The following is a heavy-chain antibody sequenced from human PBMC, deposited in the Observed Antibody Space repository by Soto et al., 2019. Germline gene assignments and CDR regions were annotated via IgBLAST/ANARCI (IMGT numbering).Heavy chain of an antibody. CDR3: TTDVVVVAATSSLRELGEDDY. J-gene: IGHJ4*02. CDR2: IKSKTDGGTT. D-gene: IGHD2-15*01. V-gene: IGHV3-15*01. Sequence: GGSLRLSCAASGFTFSNAWMSWVRQAPGKGLEWVGRIKSKTDGGTTDYAAPVKGRFTISRDDSKNTLYLQMNSLKTEDTAVYYCTTDVVVVAATSSLRELGEDDYWGQGTLVTVSS. CDR1: GFTFSNAW.